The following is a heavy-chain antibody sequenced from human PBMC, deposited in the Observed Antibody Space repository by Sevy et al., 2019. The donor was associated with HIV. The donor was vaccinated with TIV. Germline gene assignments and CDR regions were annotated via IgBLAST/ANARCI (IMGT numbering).Heavy chain of an antibody. V-gene: IGHV3-9*01. J-gene: IGHJ3*02. D-gene: IGHD2-21*01. CDR2: IYWNSGSI. CDR3: AKDTSPTAYSDAFDI. CDR1: GFTFDDYA. Sequence: GGSLRLSCAASGFTFDDYAMHWVRQAPGKCLEWVAGIYWNSGSIGYADSVKGRFTISRDNAKNSLYLQMNSLRAEDTAFYYCAKDTSPTAYSDAFDIWGQGTMVTVSS.